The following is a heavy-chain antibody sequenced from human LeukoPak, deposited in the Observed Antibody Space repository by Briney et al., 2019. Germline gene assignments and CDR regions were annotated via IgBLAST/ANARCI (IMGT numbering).Heavy chain of an antibody. J-gene: IGHJ4*02. CDR2: INTDGSTT. CDR1: GFTFSGYW. V-gene: IGHV3-74*01. Sequence: PGGSLRPSCAASGFTFSGYWMHWVRQAPGKGLVWVSRINTDGSTTTYADSVKGRFTVSRDNAKNTLYLQMNSLRAEDTAVYYCARAGVSYSTDNWGQGTLVTVSS. D-gene: IGHD2-8*01. CDR3: ARAGVSYSTDN.